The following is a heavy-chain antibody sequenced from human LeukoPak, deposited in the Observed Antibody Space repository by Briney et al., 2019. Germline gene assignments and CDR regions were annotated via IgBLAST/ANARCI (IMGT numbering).Heavy chain of an antibody. CDR2: IIPIFGTA. D-gene: IGHD2-15*01. J-gene: IGHJ5*02. CDR3: ARDSLVVAATGWFDP. V-gene: IGHV1-69*13. Sequence: SVKVSCKASGGTFSSYAISWVRQAPGQGLEWMGGIIPIFGTANYAQKFQGRVTITADGSTSTAYMELSSLRSEDTAVYYCARDSLVVAATGWFDPWGQGTLVTVSS. CDR1: GGTFSSYA.